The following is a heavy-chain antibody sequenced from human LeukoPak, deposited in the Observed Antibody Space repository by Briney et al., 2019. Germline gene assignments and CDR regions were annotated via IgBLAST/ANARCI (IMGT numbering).Heavy chain of an antibody. CDR2: SHYSGSN. Sequence: SETLSLTCTVSGGSISSGTYYWGWIRQPPGKGLEWIGSSHYSGSNYYNPSLKSRVTISVDTSKNQFSLKLSSVTAADTAVYYCARHRRDLTPTFDYWGQGTLVTVSS. D-gene: IGHD2/OR15-2a*01. CDR3: ARHRRDLTPTFDY. J-gene: IGHJ4*02. V-gene: IGHV4-39*01. CDR1: GGSISSGTYY.